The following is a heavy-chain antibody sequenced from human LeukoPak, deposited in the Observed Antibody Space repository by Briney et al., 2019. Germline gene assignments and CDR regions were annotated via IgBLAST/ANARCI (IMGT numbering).Heavy chain of an antibody. J-gene: IGHJ4*02. CDR1: GFTFSSYA. D-gene: IGHD6-13*01. CDR2: ISGSSDNT. Sequence: GGSLRLSCAASGFTFSSYAMSWVRQAPGKGLEWVSAISGSSDNTYYADSVKGRFTISRDNSKNTLYLQMNSLRAGDTAVYYCAKGPSSSWYRYFDYWGQGTLVTVSS. CDR3: AKGPSSSWYRYFDY. V-gene: IGHV3-23*01.